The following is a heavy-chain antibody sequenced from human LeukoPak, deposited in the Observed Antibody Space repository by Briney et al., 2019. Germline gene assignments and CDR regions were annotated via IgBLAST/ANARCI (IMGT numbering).Heavy chain of an antibody. Sequence: SETLSLTCTVSGGSISSCYWSWIRQPPGRGLEWIGYVYYSGNTNYNPSLKSRVTMSVDTSKNQFSLNLSSVTAADTAVYYCARSYSSSWIDYWGQGTLVTVSS. V-gene: IGHV4-59*01. CDR3: ARSYSSSWIDY. CDR1: GGSISSCY. J-gene: IGHJ4*02. CDR2: VYYSGNT. D-gene: IGHD6-13*01.